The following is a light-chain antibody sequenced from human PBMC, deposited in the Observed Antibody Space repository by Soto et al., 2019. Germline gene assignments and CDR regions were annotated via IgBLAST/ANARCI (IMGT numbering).Light chain of an antibody. Sequence: EIVLTQSPATLSLSPGERATLSCTTSQSVTTNFAWYQQKPGQAPRLLIYDISNRATGIPDRFSGSGSGTDFPLTISSLEPEDFAVYYCQQRATWPPLITVGPGTKVEIK. CDR3: QQRATWPPLIT. CDR2: DIS. V-gene: IGKV3-11*01. J-gene: IGKJ3*01. CDR1: QSVTTN.